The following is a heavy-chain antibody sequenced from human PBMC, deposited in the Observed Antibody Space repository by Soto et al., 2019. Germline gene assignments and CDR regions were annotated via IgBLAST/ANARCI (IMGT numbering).Heavy chain of an antibody. V-gene: IGHV5-51*01. J-gene: IGHJ4*02. CDR1: GYSFVSYW. CDR2: IYPGDSDT. Sequence: GESLKISCKGSGYSFVSYWIAWVRQMPGKGLEWLGSIYPGDSDTTYSPSIQGQVTISADKSSTTVYLQWNTLKASDTAMYYCAKTDGYEVEYWGQGTQVTVSS. CDR3: AKTDGYEVEY. D-gene: IGHD5-18*01.